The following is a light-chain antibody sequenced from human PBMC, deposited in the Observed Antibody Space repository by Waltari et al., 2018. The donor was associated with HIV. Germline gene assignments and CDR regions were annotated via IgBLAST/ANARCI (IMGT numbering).Light chain of an antibody. CDR1: YHISTN. V-gene: IGKV3-15*01. Sequence: ISMTQSPAVLSVSPGDGATLSCRASYHISTNLAWYQQKPGQAPRLLVFGASTRASDTPARFYGGGSGTDFTLTISSLQSDDFAVYYCQHYNNWPPLTFGGGTRVEI. CDR3: QHYNNWPPLT. J-gene: IGKJ4*01. CDR2: GAS.